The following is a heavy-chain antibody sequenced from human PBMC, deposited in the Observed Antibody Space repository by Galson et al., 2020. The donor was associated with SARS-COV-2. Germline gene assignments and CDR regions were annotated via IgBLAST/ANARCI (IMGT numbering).Heavy chain of an antibody. V-gene: IGHV3-15*01. CDR2: IKSKTDGGTT. CDR1: EFTFSNAW. CDR3: TTDFRGYSSSLYFY. J-gene: IGHJ4*02. Sequence: GGSLRLSCAASEFTFSNAWMSWVRQAPGKGLEWVGRIKSKTDGGTTDYAAPVKGRFTISRDDSKNTLYMQMNSLKTEDTALYYCTTDFRGYSSSLYFYWGQGTLVTVSS. D-gene: IGHD6-13*01.